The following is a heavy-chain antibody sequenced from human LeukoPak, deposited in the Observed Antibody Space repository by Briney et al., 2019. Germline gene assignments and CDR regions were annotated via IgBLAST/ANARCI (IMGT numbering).Heavy chain of an antibody. V-gene: IGHV4-59*08. J-gene: IGHJ5*02. CDR1: GGSISSYY. Sequence: PSETLSLTCTVSGGSISSYYWSWIRQPPGKGLEWIGYIYYSGSTNYNPSLKSRVTISVDTSKNQLSLKLSSVTATDTAVYYCARGGPYCSGGGCYSRTSNWFDPWGQGTLVTVSS. D-gene: IGHD2-15*01. CDR2: IYYSGST. CDR3: ARGGPYCSGGGCYSRTSNWFDP.